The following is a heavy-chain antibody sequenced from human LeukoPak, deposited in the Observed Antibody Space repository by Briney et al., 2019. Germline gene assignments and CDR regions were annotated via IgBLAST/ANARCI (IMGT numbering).Heavy chain of an antibody. CDR1: GFTVSSIY. CDR2: IYTGGT. V-gene: IGHV3-66*01. D-gene: IGHD3-9*01. J-gene: IGHJ4*02. Sequence: GGSLRLSCAASGFTVSSIYMTWVRQAPGKGLEWVSVIYTGGTHYADSVKGRFTISRGDSKNTLHLQMKSLRAEDTAVYYCVSSPVLRYFAYWGQGTLVSVSS. CDR3: VSSPVLRYFAY.